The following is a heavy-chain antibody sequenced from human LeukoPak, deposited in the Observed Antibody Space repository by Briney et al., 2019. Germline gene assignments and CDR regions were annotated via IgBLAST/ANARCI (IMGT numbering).Heavy chain of an antibody. D-gene: IGHD2-2*01. CDR3: AGSWDIIVVPAAMPCWFDP. CDR1: EFTFSSYA. Sequence: GGSLRLSCAASEFTFSSYAMSWVRQAPGKGLEWVSAISGSGGSTYYADSVKGRFTISRDNSKNTLYLQMNSLRAEDTAVYYCAGSWDIIVVPAAMPCWFDPWGQGTLVTVSS. J-gene: IGHJ5*02. V-gene: IGHV3-23*01. CDR2: ISGSGGST.